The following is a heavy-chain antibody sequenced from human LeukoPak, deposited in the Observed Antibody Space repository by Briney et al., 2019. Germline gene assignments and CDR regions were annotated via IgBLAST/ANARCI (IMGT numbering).Heavy chain of an antibody. D-gene: IGHD3-22*01. CDR2: IRSKAYGGTT. CDR3: TRADYYDSSGYYYDPFDY. V-gene: IGHV3-49*04. CDR1: GFTFGDYA. Sequence: PGGSLRLSCTASGFTFGDYAMSWVRQAPGKGLEWVGFIRSKAYGGTTEYAASVKGRFTISRDDSKSIAYLQMNSLKTEDTAVYYCTRADYYDSSGYYYDPFDYWGQGTLVTVSS. J-gene: IGHJ4*02.